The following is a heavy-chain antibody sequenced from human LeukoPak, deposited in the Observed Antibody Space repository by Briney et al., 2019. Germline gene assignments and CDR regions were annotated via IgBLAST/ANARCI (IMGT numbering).Heavy chain of an antibody. J-gene: IGHJ5*02. CDR2: IYHSGST. CDR1: GGSISSGGYY. CDR3: ASRRGWFDP. V-gene: IGHV4-30-2*01. Sequence: SETLSLTCTVSGGSISSGGYYWSWIRQPPGKGLEWIGYIYHSGSTYYNPSLKSRVTISVDRSKNQFSLKLSSVTAADTAVYYCASRRGWFDPWGQGTLVTVSS. D-gene: IGHD3-10*01.